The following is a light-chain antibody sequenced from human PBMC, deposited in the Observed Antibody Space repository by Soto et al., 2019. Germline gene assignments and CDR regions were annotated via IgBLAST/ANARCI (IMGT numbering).Light chain of an antibody. Sequence: QSALTQPASVSGSPGQSITISCTGTSSDVGGYNYVSWYQQHPGKAPKLMIYDVSNRPSGVSNRFSGSKSGNTASLTISGLQAEDEADYYCISYTSSSTHWVFGGGTKLTVL. CDR1: SSDVGGYNY. V-gene: IGLV2-14*01. J-gene: IGLJ3*02. CDR3: ISYTSSSTHWV. CDR2: DVS.